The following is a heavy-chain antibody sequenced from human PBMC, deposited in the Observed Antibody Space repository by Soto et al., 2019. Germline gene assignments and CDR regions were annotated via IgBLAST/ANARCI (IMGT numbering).Heavy chain of an antibody. CDR1: GYSFTSYW. CDR2: IDPSDSYT. J-gene: IGHJ6*02. Sequence: PGESLKISCKGSGYSFTSYWISWVRQMPGKGLEWMGRIDPSDSYTNYSPSFQGHVTISADKSISTAYLQWSSLKASDTAMYYCARRVFYGSGSYYNSHYYYGMDVWGQGTTVTVS. CDR3: ARRVFYGSGSYYNSHYYYGMDV. V-gene: IGHV5-10-1*01. D-gene: IGHD3-10*01.